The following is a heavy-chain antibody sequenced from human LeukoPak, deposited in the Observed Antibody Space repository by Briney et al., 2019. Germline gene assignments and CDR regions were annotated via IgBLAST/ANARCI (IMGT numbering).Heavy chain of an antibody. D-gene: IGHD2-2*01. V-gene: IGHV4-31*03. CDR1: GGSISSGGYY. J-gene: IGHJ5*02. Sequence: SQTLSLTCTVSGGSISSGGYYWSWIRQHPGKGLEWIGYIYYSGSTYYNPSLKSRVTISVDTSKNQFSLKLSSVTAADTAVYYCARVREDIVVVPAGVDGPNWFDPWGQGTLVTVSS. CDR3: ARVREDIVVVPAGVDGPNWFDP. CDR2: IYYSGST.